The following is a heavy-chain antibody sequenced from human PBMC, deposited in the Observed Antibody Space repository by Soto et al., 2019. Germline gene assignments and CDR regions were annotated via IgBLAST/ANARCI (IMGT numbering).Heavy chain of an antibody. D-gene: IGHD2-2*01. Sequence: ASVKVSCKSSGDTFTGYHMHCVRQAPGQGLEWMGWINPNSGGTNYAQKFQGWVTMTRDTSISTAYMELSRLRSDDTAVYYCARGGRVLVPAAMTRFDPWGQGTLVTVS. J-gene: IGHJ5*02. CDR2: INPNSGGT. CDR3: ARGGRVLVPAAMTRFDP. V-gene: IGHV1-2*04. CDR1: GDTFTGYH.